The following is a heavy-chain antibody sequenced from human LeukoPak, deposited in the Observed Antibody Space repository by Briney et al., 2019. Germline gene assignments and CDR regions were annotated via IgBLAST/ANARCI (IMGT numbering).Heavy chain of an antibody. CDR3: ARQAGSGFDY. CDR2: VKSDGGGI. J-gene: IGHJ4*02. V-gene: IGHV3-74*01. CDR1: GFTFTDYW. Sequence: GGSLRLSCAVSGFTFTDYWFHWVRQAPGKGLEWISRVKSDGGGINYGDSVKGRFTMSRDNAKNTLYLQMNSLRAEDTAVYYCARQAGSGFDYWGQGSLVTVSS. D-gene: IGHD3-10*01.